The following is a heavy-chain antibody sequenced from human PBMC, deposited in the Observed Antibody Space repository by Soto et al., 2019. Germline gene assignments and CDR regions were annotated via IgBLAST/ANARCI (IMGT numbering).Heavy chain of an antibody. D-gene: IGHD5-18*01. CDR1: GFTFGDYA. V-gene: IGHV3-49*03. CDR2: IRSKAYGGTT. Sequence: GGSLRLSCTASGFTFGDYAMSWSRQAPGKGLEWVGFIRSKAYGGTTEYAASVKGRFTISRDDSKSIAYLQMNSLKTEDTAVYYCTRDRAKSGYSYGYAPDAFDIWGQGTMVTVS. J-gene: IGHJ3*02. CDR3: TRDRAKSGYSYGYAPDAFDI.